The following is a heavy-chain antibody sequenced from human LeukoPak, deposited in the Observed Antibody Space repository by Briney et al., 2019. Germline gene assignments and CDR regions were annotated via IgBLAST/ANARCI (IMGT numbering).Heavy chain of an antibody. CDR2: IKQDGSEK. Sequence: PGGSLRLSCVASGFTFSSYWMSWVRQAPGKGLEWVANIKQDGSEKYYVDSVKGRFTISRDNAKNSLYLQMNSLRAEDTAVYYCASDYYDSSGFLPDAFDIWGQGTMVTVSS. CDR1: GFTFSSYW. CDR3: ASDYYDSSGFLPDAFDI. J-gene: IGHJ3*02. V-gene: IGHV3-7*01. D-gene: IGHD3-22*01.